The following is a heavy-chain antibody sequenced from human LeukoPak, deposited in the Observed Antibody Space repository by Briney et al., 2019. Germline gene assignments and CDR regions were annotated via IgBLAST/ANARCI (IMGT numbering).Heavy chain of an antibody. CDR3: ARAREAPANVFPDH. J-gene: IGHJ4*02. Sequence: PGRSLRLSCAASGFTFSRDWMTWVCQSPGKGLEWVANITHDGSAKYYGDSVTGRFTISRDNAENSLFLQMNSLRADDTGVYYCARAREAPANVFPDHWGQGVVVTVSS. V-gene: IGHV3-7*01. CDR1: GFTFSRDW. D-gene: IGHD2-15*01. CDR2: ITHDGSAK.